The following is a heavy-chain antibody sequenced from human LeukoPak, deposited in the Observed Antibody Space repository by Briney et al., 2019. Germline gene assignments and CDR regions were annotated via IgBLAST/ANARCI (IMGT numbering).Heavy chain of an antibody. Sequence: ASVKVSCKASGYTFTGYYMHWVRQAPGQGLEWMGWINPNSGGTNYAQKFQGRVTMTRDTSISTAYMELSRLRSDDTAVYYSARSTRNLIPGSMGYWGQGTLVTVSS. J-gene: IGHJ4*02. D-gene: IGHD2/OR15-2a*01. CDR2: INPNSGGT. V-gene: IGHV1-2*02. CDR1: GYTFTGYY. CDR3: ARSTRNLIPGSMGY.